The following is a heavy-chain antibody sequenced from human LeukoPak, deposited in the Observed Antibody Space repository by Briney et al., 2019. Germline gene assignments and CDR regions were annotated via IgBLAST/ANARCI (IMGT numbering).Heavy chain of an antibody. D-gene: IGHD3-22*01. V-gene: IGHV1-18*01. CDR2: ISAYNGNT. Sequence: ASVTVSFKASGYTFTSYGISWVRQPPGQGLEWMGWISAYNGNTNYAQKLQGRVTMTTGTSTSTAYMELRSLRSDDTAVYYCARGPNYDSSGYYFWTDYYYYYYGMDVWGQGTTVSVCS. CDR1: GYTFTSYG. CDR3: ARGPNYDSSGYYFWTDYYYYYYGMDV. J-gene: IGHJ6*01.